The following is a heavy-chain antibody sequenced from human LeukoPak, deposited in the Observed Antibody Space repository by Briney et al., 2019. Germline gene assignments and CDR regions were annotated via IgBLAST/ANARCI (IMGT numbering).Heavy chain of an antibody. V-gene: IGHV1-2*02. Sequence: ASVKVSCKASGYTFTGYYMHWVRQAPGQGLEWMGWINPNSGGTSYAQKFQGRVTMTRDTSISTAYMELSRLRSDDTAVYYCASVRYSYGSRYYYFDYWGQGTLVTVSS. J-gene: IGHJ4*02. CDR3: ASVRYSYGSRYYYFDY. CDR1: GYTFTGYY. D-gene: IGHD5-18*01. CDR2: INPNSGGT.